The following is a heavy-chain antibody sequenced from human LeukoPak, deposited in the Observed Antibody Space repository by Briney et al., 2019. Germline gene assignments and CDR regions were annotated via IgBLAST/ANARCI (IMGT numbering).Heavy chain of an antibody. CDR1: GGSISSSSYY. J-gene: IGHJ5*02. Sequence: SETLSLTCTVSGGSISSSSYYWGWIRQPPGKGLEWIGSIYYSGSTYYNPSLKSRVTISVDTSKNQFSLKLSSVTAADTAVYYCATLSIMITFGGVSAWFDPWGQGTLVTVSS. CDR2: IYYSGST. D-gene: IGHD3-16*01. CDR3: ATLSIMITFGGVSAWFDP. V-gene: IGHV4-39*07.